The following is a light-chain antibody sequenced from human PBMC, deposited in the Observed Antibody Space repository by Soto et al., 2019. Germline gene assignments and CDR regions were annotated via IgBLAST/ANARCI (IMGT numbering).Light chain of an antibody. CDR1: SSDVGGYNY. Sequence: QSVLTQPASVSGSPGQSITISCTGTSSDVGGYNYVSWYQQHPGKAPKLMIYDVSNRPSGVSNRFSGSNSGNTASLTISGLQAEDEAGYYCSSYTSSSTPLVFGTGTKVNVL. CDR3: SSYTSSSTPLV. J-gene: IGLJ1*01. CDR2: DVS. V-gene: IGLV2-14*01.